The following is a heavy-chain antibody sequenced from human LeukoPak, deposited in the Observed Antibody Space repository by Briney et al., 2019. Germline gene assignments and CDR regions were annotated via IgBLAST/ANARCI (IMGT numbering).Heavy chain of an antibody. CDR1: GFTFSSYS. J-gene: IGHJ4*02. CDR3: ASGGIRYYFDY. V-gene: IGHV3-21*01. CDR2: ISSSSSYI. Sequence: KPGGSLRLSCAASGFTFSSYSMNWVRQAPGKGLEWVSSISSSSSYIYYADSVKGRFTISRDNAKNSLYLQMNSLRAEDTAVYYCASGGIRYYFDYWGQGTLVTVSS.